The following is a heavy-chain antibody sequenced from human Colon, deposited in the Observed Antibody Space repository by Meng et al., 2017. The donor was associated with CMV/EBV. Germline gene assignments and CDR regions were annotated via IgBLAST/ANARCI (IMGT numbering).Heavy chain of an antibody. CDR1: GFTVSGNY. J-gene: IGHJ4*02. D-gene: IGHD5-18*01. CDR3: ARVGADTALAFDH. Sequence: GESLKISCAASGFTVSGNYMAWVRQAPGKGLEWVSVLQTAGSTYYADAVKGRFIISRDNSKNAVYLQMNRMTAEDTAVYYCARVGADTALAFDHWGQGTLVTVSS. CDR2: LQTAGST. V-gene: IGHV3-53*01.